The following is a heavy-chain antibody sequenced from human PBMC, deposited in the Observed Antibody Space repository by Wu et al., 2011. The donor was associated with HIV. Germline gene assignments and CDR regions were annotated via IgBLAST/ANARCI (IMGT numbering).Heavy chain of an antibody. CDR3: ARDLWLGLGDAFDI. CDR1: GGTFSSYA. J-gene: IGHJ3*02. V-gene: IGHV1-69*18. CDR2: IIPIFGTT. D-gene: IGHD5-18*01. Sequence: QVQLVQSGAEVKKPGSSVKVSCKASGGTFSSYAISWVRQAPGQGLEWMGRIIPIFGTTKYAQKFQGRVTITTDESTSTVYMELRSLRSDDTAVYYCARDLWLGLGDAFDIWGQGDNGHRLF.